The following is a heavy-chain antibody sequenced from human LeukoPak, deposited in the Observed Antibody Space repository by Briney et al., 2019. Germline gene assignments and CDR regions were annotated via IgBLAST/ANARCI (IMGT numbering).Heavy chain of an antibody. CDR1: FTXXXXS. V-gene: IGHV3-23*01. J-gene: IGHJ4*02. CDR2: ICISGGGT. CDR3: AKGSDYGDYTLDY. Sequence: FTXXXXSMSXVRQAPGXGLXWVSAICISGGGTYYADSVKGRFTISRDNSKNTLYLRMNSLRAEDTAVYYCAKGSDYGDYTLDYWGQGTLVTVSS. D-gene: IGHD4-17*01.